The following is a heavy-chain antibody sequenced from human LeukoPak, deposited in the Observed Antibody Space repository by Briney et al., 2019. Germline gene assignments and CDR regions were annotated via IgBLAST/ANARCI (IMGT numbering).Heavy chain of an antibody. CDR3: ARGGNYYGSGSYYNVIDWFDP. CDR2: IFTSGST. D-gene: IGHD3-10*01. Sequence: SSETLSLTCTVSHGSININTYYWGWIRQTPGKGLEWIGRIFTSGSTNYNPSLKSRVTMSLDTSKNQFSLKLSSVTAADTAVYYCARGGNYYGSGSYYNVIDWFDPWGQGTLVTVSS. CDR1: HGSININTYY. J-gene: IGHJ5*02. V-gene: IGHV4-61*05.